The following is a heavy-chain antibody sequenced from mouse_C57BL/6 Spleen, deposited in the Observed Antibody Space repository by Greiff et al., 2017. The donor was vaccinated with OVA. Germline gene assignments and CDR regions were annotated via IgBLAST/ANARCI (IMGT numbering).Heavy chain of an antibody. D-gene: IGHD4-1*01. J-gene: IGHJ4*01. CDR2: INPNNGGT. CDR3: ARRLGRKDYAMDY. Sequence: EVQLQESGPELVKPGASVKMSCKASGYTFTDYNMHWVKQSHGKSLEWIGYINPNNGGTSYNQKFKGKATLTVNKSSSTAYMELRSLTSEDSAVDYCARRLGRKDYAMDYWGQGTSVTVSS. CDR1: GYTFTDYN. V-gene: IGHV1-22*01.